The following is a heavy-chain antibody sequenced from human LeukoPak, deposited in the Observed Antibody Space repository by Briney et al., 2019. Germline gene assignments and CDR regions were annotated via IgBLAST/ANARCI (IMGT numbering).Heavy chain of an antibody. CDR1: GGSISSGGYY. V-gene: IGHV4-61*08. CDR2: IYYSGST. D-gene: IGHD3-22*01. Sequence: PSQTLSLTCTVSGGSISSGGYYWSWIRQPPGKGLEWIGYIYYSGSTNYNPSLKSRVTISVDTSKNQFSLKLSSVTAADTAVYYCARAAAAYYYDSSGYRPPYYFDYWGQGTLVTVSS. J-gene: IGHJ4*02. CDR3: ARAAAAYYYDSSGYRPPYYFDY.